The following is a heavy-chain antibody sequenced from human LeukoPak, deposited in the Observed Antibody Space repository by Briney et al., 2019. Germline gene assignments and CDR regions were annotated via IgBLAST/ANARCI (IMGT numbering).Heavy chain of an antibody. V-gene: IGHV3-23*01. CDR1: GFTVSNNY. CDR2: ISGSGGNT. CDR3: AKTGNRDSSNWSNWFDP. J-gene: IGHJ5*02. D-gene: IGHD6-13*01. Sequence: PGGSLRLSCAASGFTVSNNYMTWVRQAPGKGLEWVSAISGSGGNTYYADSVKGRFTISRDNSKNTLYLQMNSLRAEDTAVYYCAKTGNRDSSNWSNWFDPWGQGTLVTVSS.